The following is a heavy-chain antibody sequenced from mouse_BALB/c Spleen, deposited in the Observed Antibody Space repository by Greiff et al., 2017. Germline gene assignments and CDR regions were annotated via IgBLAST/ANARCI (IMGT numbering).Heavy chain of an antibody. J-gene: IGHJ4*01. CDR2: ISCYNGAT. CDR3: ARRGYGSSYEDDAMDY. CDR1: GYSFTGYY. D-gene: IGHD1-1*01. V-gene: IGHV1S34*01. Sequence: LVKTGASVKISCKASGYSFTGYYMHWVKQSHGKSLEWIGYISCYNGATSYNQKFKGKATFTVDTSSSTAYMQFNSLTSEDSAVYYCARRGYGSSYEDDAMDYWGQGTSVTVSS.